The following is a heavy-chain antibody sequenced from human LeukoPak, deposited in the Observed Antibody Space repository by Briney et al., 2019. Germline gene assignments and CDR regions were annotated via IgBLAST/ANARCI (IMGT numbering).Heavy chain of an antibody. CDR3: ARVLDSSDYYFGGMDV. V-gene: IGHV1-69*13. CDR1: GCTFSSYA. Sequence: ASVKVSCKASGCTFSSYAISWVRQAPGQGLEWMGGIIAIFGTANYAQKLQGRVTITADESTSTAYMALSSLRSEDTAVYYCARVLDSSDYYFGGMDVWGQGTTVTVSS. J-gene: IGHJ6*02. CDR2: IIAIFGTA. D-gene: IGHD3-22*01.